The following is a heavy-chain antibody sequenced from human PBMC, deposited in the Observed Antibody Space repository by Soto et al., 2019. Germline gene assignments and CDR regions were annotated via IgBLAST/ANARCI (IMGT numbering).Heavy chain of an antibody. CDR1: GGSISSYY. CDR2: IYYSGST. J-gene: IGHJ3*02. D-gene: IGHD2-21*01. V-gene: IGHV4-59*01. Sequence: QVQLQESGPGLVKPSETLSLTCTVSGGSISSYYWSWIRQPPGKGLEWIGYIYYSGSTNYNPSLKRRVTISVDTSKNQFSLKLSSVTAADTAVYYCARDRAYRPSDCGAFDIWGQGTMVTVSS. CDR3: ARDRAYRPSDCGAFDI.